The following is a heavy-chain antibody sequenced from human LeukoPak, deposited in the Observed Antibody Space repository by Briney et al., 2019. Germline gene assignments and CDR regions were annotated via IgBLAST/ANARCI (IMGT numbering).Heavy chain of an antibody. Sequence: PGGSLRLSCAVSGFTFSSYWMSWFRQAPGKELEWVANINQDGSQKFSVDSVKGRFTISRDNAKNSLSLQMNSLRVEDTAVYYCARDWFDGDYDRFDYWGQGTLVTVSS. V-gene: IGHV3-7*03. CDR2: INQDGSQK. J-gene: IGHJ4*02. CDR3: ARDWFDGDYDRFDY. D-gene: IGHD4-17*01. CDR1: GFTFSSYW.